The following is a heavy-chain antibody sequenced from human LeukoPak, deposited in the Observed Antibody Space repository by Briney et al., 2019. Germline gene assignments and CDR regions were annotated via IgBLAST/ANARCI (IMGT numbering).Heavy chain of an antibody. J-gene: IGHJ4*02. CDR3: ARESSGCPDY. V-gene: IGHV3-33*01. D-gene: IGHD6-19*01. CDR1: GFTFSSHG. CDR2: IWYDGSKQ. Sequence: PGGSLRLSCAASGFTFSSHGMHWVRQAPGKGLEWVTSIWYDGSKQYYADSVKGRFTISRDNSKNTLYLQMNSLRVEDTAVYYCARESSGCPDYWGQGTLVSVSS.